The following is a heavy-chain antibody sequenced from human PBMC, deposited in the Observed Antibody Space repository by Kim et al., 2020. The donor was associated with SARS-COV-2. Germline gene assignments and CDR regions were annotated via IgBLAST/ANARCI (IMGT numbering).Heavy chain of an antibody. J-gene: IGHJ3*02. D-gene: IGHD6-25*01. V-gene: IGHV3-23*01. Sequence: GGSLRLSCAASGFTFSNYAMNWVRQTPGKGLEWVSTINSSGGGTYYGDSVKGRFTISRDNTKGTLYLQMNSLRAEDTAIYYCAKSRETIGGRAFDIWGQGTMGTVSS. CDR1: GFTFSNYA. CDR3: AKSRETIGGRAFDI. CDR2: INSSGGGT.